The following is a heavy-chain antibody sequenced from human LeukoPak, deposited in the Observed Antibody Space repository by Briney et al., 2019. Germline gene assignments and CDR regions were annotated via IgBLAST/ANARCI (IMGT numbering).Heavy chain of an antibody. V-gene: IGHV4-61*01. CDR2: IYYSGST. D-gene: IGHD4-17*01. Sequence: SDTLSLTCSVSGGSVSSANYYWSWVRQPPGKGLEWIGYIYYSGSTTYNPSLKSRVTISVDTSKNQFSLKLTSVTAADTGVYYCARGDRLRRLAFDIWGQGTMVTVSS. CDR3: ARGDRLRRLAFDI. J-gene: IGHJ3*02. CDR1: GGSVSSANYY.